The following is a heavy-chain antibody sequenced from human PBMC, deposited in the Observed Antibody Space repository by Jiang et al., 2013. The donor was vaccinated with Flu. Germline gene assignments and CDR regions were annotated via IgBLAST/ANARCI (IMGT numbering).Heavy chain of an antibody. Sequence: TLTCSLSGFSLSTTKVGVGWIRQPPGKALEWLAVIYWDDFKRYNPSLRSRLTIIKDTSKNQVVLTMTNMDPVDTGTYYCAHRLHYYGSGNYRPGWFDPWGHGTLVTVSS. J-gene: IGHJ5*02. CDR3: AHRLHYYGSGNYRPGWFDP. D-gene: IGHD3-10*01. CDR1: GFSLSTTKVG. CDR2: IYWDDFK. V-gene: IGHV2-5*02.